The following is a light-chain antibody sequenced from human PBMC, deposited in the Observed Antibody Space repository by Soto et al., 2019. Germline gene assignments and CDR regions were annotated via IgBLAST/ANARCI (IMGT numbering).Light chain of an antibody. Sequence: EIVMTQSPATLSVSPGERATLSCRASRSVSSDLAWYQQKPGQAPSLLIYGASTRATGIPARFSGSGSGTEFTLTISSLQSEDFAVYYCQQYYNWPLTFGGGTKVKIK. J-gene: IGKJ4*01. V-gene: IGKV3-15*01. CDR3: QQYYNWPLT. CDR1: RSVSSD. CDR2: GAS.